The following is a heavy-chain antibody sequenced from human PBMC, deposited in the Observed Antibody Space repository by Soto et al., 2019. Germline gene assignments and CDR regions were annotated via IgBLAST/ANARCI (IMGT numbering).Heavy chain of an antibody. D-gene: IGHD6-6*01. J-gene: IGHJ5*02. CDR1: VGSISSGGYY. CDR3: ARGSFSSSSFWFEP. V-gene: IGHV4-31*03. CDR2: IYYSGRT. Sequence: SETLSLTCTFSVGSISSGGYYCSWVGQHPWKGLEWIGYIYYSGRTYYNPSLHSRVSIAVDTTENQFSLQLTSVTAADTSVYYCARGSFSSSSFWFEPWDRGPLVDVSP.